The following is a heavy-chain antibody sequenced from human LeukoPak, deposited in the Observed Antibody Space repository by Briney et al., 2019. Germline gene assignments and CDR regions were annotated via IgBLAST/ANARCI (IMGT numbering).Heavy chain of an antibody. Sequence: GESLKISCKGSGYSINNYWIGWVRQMPGKGLEWMGIIYPADSDIRYSPSFQGQVTISADKSISTAYLQWSSLKASGTAMYYCARQEYCSGGSCYTWFVPWGQGTLVTVSS. V-gene: IGHV5-51*01. CDR3: ARQEYCSGGSCYTWFVP. CDR2: IYPADSDI. J-gene: IGHJ5*02. CDR1: GYSINNYW. D-gene: IGHD2-15*01.